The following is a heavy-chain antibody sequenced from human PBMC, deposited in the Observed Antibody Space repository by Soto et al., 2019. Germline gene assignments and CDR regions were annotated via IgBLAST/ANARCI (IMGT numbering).Heavy chain of an antibody. D-gene: IGHD1-1*01. CDR1: GGSISTVGHY. CDR3: ARATGTLRSRNCDY. V-gene: IGHV4-31*03. Sequence: SETLSLTCSVSGGSISTVGHYWTWIRQPPGKGLEWIGSIYHTGSTYYSKSLRSRLTMSVDTSKSQFSLGLSSATAADTAVYYCARATGTLRSRNCDYWGQGSLVTVSS. CDR2: IYHTGST. J-gene: IGHJ4*02.